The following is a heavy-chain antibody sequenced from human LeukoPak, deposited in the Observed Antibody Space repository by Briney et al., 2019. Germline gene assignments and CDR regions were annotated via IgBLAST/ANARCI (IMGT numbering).Heavy chain of an antibody. D-gene: IGHD2-2*01. J-gene: IGHJ4*02. V-gene: IGHV4-34*01. Sequence: SETLSLTCAVYGGSFSGYYWSWIRQPPGKGLEWIGEINHSGSTNYNPSLKSRVTISVDTSKNQFSLKLSSVTAADTAVYYCARGGPVYVVVPAARRPFDYWGQGTLVTVSS. CDR2: INHSGST. CDR1: GGSFSGYY. CDR3: ARGGPVYVVVPAARRPFDY.